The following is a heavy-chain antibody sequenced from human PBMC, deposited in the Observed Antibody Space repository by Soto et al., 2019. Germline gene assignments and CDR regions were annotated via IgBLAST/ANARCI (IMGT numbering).Heavy chain of an antibody. V-gene: IGHV4-30-2*01. Sequence: SETLSLTCAVSGGSISSGGYSWSWIRQAPGKGLEWIGYIYHSGSTYYNPSLKSRVTISVDRSKNQFSLKLSSVTAADTAVYYCARYGSGSSVDYYYGMDVWGQGTTVTVSS. J-gene: IGHJ6*02. CDR2: IYHSGST. CDR3: ARYGSGSSVDYYYGMDV. CDR1: GGSISSGGYS. D-gene: IGHD3-10*01.